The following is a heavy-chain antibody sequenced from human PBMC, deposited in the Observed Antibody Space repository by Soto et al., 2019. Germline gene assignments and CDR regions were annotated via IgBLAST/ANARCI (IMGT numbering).Heavy chain of an antibody. J-gene: IGHJ4*02. V-gene: IGHV3-9*01. CDR3: AKDRPGGYIEGPGED. CDR1: GFTFDDYA. D-gene: IGHD5-18*01. CDR2: ISWNSGSI. Sequence: EVQLVESGGGLVQPGRSLRLSCAASGFTFDDYAMHWVRQAPGKGLEWVSGISWNSGSIGYADSVKGRFTISRDNAKNSLYLQMNSLRAEDTALYYCAKDRPGGYIEGPGEDWGQGTLVTVSS.